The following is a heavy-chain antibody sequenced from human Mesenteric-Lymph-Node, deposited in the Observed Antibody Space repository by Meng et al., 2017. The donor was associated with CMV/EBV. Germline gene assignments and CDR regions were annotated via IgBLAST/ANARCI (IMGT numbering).Heavy chain of an antibody. CDR1: GGSSRGYY. Sequence: WGPALMTPYPPRACPLAVYGGSSRGYYGNWIRQSPEKALEWIGEINHSGSTTYNPSFTSRIIISVDTSTNQISLNMSFVTAADTAVHYCPRGSSYDILTGYFDYWGQGALVTVSS. V-gene: IGHV4-34*01. CDR3: PRGSSYDILTGYFDY. J-gene: IGHJ4*02. CDR2: INHSGST. D-gene: IGHD3-9*01.